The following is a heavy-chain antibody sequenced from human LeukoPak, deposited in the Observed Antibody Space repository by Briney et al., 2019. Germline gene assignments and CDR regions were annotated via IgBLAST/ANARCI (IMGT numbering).Heavy chain of an antibody. D-gene: IGHD3-3*01. J-gene: IGHJ5*02. V-gene: IGHV4-59*11. CDR2: IYYSGST. Sequence: SETLSLTCTVSGGSISSHYWSWIRQPPSKGLEDIGYIYYSGSTNYNPSLKSRVTISVDTSKNQFSLKLSSVTAADTAVYYCARLGIFGVVIQTWGQGTLVTVSS. CDR1: GGSISSHY. CDR3: ARLGIFGVVIQT.